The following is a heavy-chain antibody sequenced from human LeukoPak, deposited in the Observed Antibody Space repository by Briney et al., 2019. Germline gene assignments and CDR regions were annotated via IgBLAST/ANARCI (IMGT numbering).Heavy chain of an antibody. Sequence: SETLSLTCAVSGYSISSGYYWGWIRQPPGEGLEWIGGIYHSGSTYYNPSLKSRVTISVDTSKNQFSLKLSSVTAADTAVYYCAGLGGTKGYWGQGTLVTVSS. J-gene: IGHJ4*02. CDR3: AGLGGTKGY. D-gene: IGHD2-2*01. V-gene: IGHV4-38-2*01. CDR2: IYHSGST. CDR1: GYSISSGYY.